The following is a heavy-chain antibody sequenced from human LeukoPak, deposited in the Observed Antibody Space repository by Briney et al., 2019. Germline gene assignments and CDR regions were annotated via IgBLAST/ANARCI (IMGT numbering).Heavy chain of an antibody. J-gene: IGHJ6*02. Sequence: GRSLRLSCAASGFTFSSYGMPWVRQAPGKGLEWVAVISYDGSNKYYADSVKGRFTISRDNSKNTLYLQMNSLRAEDTAVYYCAKGSAGTTFYYYYGMDVWGQGTTVTVSS. CDR2: ISYDGSNK. CDR3: AKGSAGTTFYYYYGMDV. D-gene: IGHD1-7*01. V-gene: IGHV3-30*18. CDR1: GFTFSSYG.